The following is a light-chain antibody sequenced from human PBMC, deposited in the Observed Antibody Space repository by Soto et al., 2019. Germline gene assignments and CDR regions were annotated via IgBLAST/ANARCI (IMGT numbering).Light chain of an antibody. CDR3: LSFTSSNTYI. Sequence: QSVLTQPASVSGYPGQSITISCTGTSSDVGGYNYVSWYQQHPGKAPKLTLYEVTTRPSGVSNRFSGSKSGNTASLTISGLQAEDEADYYCLSFTSSNTYIFGTGTKVTVL. CDR2: EVT. CDR1: SSDVGGYNY. V-gene: IGLV2-14*01. J-gene: IGLJ1*01.